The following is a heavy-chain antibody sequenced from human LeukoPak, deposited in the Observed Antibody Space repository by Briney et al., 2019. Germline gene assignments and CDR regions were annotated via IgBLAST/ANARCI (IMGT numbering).Heavy chain of an antibody. CDR3: AKGRADVQDFDY. V-gene: IGHV3-21*01. J-gene: IGHJ4*02. Sequence: PGGSLRLSCAASGFTFSSYSMNWVRQAPGKGLEWVSSISSSSSYIYYADSVKGRFTISRDNAKNSLYLQMNSLRAEDTAVYYCAKGRADVQDFDYWGQGTLVTVSS. CDR1: GFTFSSYS. CDR2: ISSSSSYI. D-gene: IGHD1-1*01.